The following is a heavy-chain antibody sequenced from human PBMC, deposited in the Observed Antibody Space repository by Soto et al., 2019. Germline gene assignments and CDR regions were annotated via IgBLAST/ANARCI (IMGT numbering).Heavy chain of an antibody. D-gene: IGHD6-13*01. V-gene: IGHV6-1*01. CDR1: GDSVSSNTAA. Sequence: KQSPTLSLTCAISGDSVSSNTAAWNWIRQSPSRGLEWLGRTYYRSKWYYDYAPSVKSRISVNPDTSRNQVSLELSSVTPEDTALYYCARRSAAGTVEGAYDLWGQGTKVTVSS. CDR2: TYYRSKWYY. CDR3: ARRSAAGTVEGAYDL. J-gene: IGHJ3*01.